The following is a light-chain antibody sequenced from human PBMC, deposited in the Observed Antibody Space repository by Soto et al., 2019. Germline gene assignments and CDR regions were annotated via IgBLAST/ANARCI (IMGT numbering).Light chain of an antibody. V-gene: IGLV2-11*01. J-gene: IGLJ1*01. Sequence: QSALAQPRSVSGSPGQSVTISCTGTSRDVGGYNYVSWYQQHPGKAPKLMICDVNKRPSGVPDRFSGSKSGNTASLTISGLQAEDEADYYCCSYAGSYTLVFGTGTKVTVL. CDR3: CSYAGSYTLV. CDR2: DVN. CDR1: SRDVGGYNY.